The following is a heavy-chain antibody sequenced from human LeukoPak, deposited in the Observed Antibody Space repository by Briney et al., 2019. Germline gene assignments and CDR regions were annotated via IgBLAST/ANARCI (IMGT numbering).Heavy chain of an antibody. J-gene: IGHJ4*02. D-gene: IGHD3-9*01. V-gene: IGHV3-21*01. CDR2: ISSSSSYI. Sequence: GGSLRLSCAASGFTFSSYSMNWVRQAPGKGLEWVSSISSSSSYIYYADSVKGRFTISRDNAKNSLYLQMNSLRAEDTAVYYCARVGYDILTGYYSPDYWGQGTLVTVSS. CDR1: GFTFSSYS. CDR3: ARVGYDILTGYYSPDY.